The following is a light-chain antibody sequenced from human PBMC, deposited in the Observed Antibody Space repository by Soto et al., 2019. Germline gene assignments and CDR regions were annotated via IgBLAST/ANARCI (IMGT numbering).Light chain of an antibody. Sequence: EIVLTQSPATLSLSPGERATLSCRASQSVSSYLAWYQQKPGQAPRLLIYDASNRATGIPARFSGSGSGTDFTRTISRIEPEDVAVDYCQQRGTFGQGTKLEIK. CDR1: QSVSSY. J-gene: IGKJ2*01. CDR3: QQRGT. CDR2: DAS. V-gene: IGKV3-11*01.